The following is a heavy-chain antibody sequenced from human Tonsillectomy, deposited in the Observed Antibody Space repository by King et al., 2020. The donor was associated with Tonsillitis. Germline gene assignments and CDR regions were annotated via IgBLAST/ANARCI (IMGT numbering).Heavy chain of an antibody. Sequence: VQLVESGGGVVQPGRSLRLSCAASGFTFSSYAMHWVRQAPGKGLEWVAVISYDGSNKYYADSVKGRFTISRDNSKNTLYLQMNSLRAEDTAVYYCARVVESSSSWVLGYYYSGMDVWGQGTTVTVSS. J-gene: IGHJ6*02. CDR3: ARVVESSSSWVLGYYYSGMDV. CDR1: GFTFSSYA. V-gene: IGHV3-30-3*01. D-gene: IGHD6-6*01. CDR2: ISYDGSNK.